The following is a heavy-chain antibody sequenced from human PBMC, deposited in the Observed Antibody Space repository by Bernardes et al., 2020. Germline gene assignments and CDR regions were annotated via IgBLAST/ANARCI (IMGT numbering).Heavy chain of an antibody. V-gene: IGHV2-5*02. CDR3: AHRRADYGSGSFRN. D-gene: IGHD3-10*01. CDR2: IYWDDDK. CDR1: GFSLSTSGVG. J-gene: IGHJ4*02. Sequence: SGPTLMKPTQTLTLTCTFSGFSLSTSGVGVGWIRQPPGKALEWLALIYWDDDKRYSPSLKSRLTITKDTSKNQVVLTMTNMDPVDTATYYCAHRRADYGSGSFRNWGQGTLVTVSS.